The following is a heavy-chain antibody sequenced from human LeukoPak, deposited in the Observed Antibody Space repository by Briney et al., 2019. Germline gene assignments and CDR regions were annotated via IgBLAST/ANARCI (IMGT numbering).Heavy chain of an antibody. CDR2: IIPIFGTA. Sequence: SVKVSCKASGGTFSSYAISWVRQAPGQGLEWMGGIIPIFGTANYAQKFQGRVTITADESTSTAYMELSSLRSEDTAVYYCARGRQQLVALSYYYYGMDVWGQGTTVTVSS. J-gene: IGHJ6*02. CDR1: GGTFSSYA. CDR3: ARGRQQLVALSYYYYGMDV. D-gene: IGHD6-13*01. V-gene: IGHV1-69*13.